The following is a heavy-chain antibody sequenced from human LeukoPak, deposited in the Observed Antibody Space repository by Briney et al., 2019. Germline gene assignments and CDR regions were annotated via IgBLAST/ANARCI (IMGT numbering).Heavy chain of an antibody. CDR3: ATDVEMATMPVDY. D-gene: IGHD5-24*01. Sequence: PGGSLRLSCVASGLSFSIYATSWVRQAPGKGLEWVSAISGSGGSTYYADSVKGRFTISRDNSKNTLYLQMNSLRAEDTAVYYCATDVEMATMPVDYWGQGTLVTVSS. CDR1: GLSFSIYA. V-gene: IGHV3-23*01. CDR2: ISGSGGST. J-gene: IGHJ4*02.